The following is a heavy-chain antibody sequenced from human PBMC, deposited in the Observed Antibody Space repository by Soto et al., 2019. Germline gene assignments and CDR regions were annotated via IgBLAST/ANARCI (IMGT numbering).Heavy chain of an antibody. V-gene: IGHV1-69*13. D-gene: IGHD3-10*01. J-gene: IGHJ6*02. CDR1: GGTFSSYA. CDR2: IIPIFGTA. Sequence: SVKVSCKASGGTFSSYAISWVRQAPGQGLEWMGGIIPIFGTANYAQKFQGRVTITADESTSTAYMELSSLRSEDTAVYYCARGRFGGFSPGSPFGYYYSGMDVWGQGTPVTVS. CDR3: ARGRFGGFSPGSPFGYYYSGMDV.